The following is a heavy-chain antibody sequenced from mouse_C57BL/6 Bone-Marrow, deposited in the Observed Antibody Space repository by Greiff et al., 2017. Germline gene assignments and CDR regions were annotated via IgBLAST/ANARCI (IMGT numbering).Heavy chain of an antibody. D-gene: IGHD1-1*01. V-gene: IGHV1-81*01. CDR3: ARGYYGSSPCAY. Sequence: VQLQQSGAELARPGASVKLSCKASGYTFTSYGISWVKQRTGQGLEWIGEIYPRSGNTYYNEKFKGKATLTADKSSSTAYMELRSLTSEDSAVYFCARGYYGSSPCAYWGQGTLVTVSA. CDR1: GYTFTSYG. CDR2: IYPRSGNT. J-gene: IGHJ3*01.